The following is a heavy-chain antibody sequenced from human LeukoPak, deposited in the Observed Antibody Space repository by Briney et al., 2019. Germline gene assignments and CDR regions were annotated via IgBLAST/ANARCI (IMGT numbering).Heavy chain of an antibody. CDR2: IIPIFGTA. CDR1: GGTFSSYA. CDR3: AREGRYCSSTSCFFDY. D-gene: IGHD2-2*01. V-gene: IGHV1-69*05. J-gene: IGHJ4*02. Sequence: GSSVKVSCKASGGTFSSYAISWVRQAPGQGLEWMGGIIPIFGTANYAQKFQGRVTITTDESTSTAYMELSSLRSEDTAVYYCAREGRYCSSTSCFFDYWGQGTLVTVSS.